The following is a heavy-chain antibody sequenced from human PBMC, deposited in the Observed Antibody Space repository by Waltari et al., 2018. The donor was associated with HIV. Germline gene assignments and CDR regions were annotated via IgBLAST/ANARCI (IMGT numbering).Heavy chain of an antibody. CDR1: GGSISSYY. V-gene: IGHV4-59*01. D-gene: IGHD3-22*01. CDR3: ARVPYDSSGLDAFDI. Sequence: QVQLQESGPGLVKPSETLSLTCTVSGGSISSYYWSWIRQPPGKGLEWIGYIYYSGSTNYNPSLKSRVTISVDTSKNQFSLKLSSVTAVDTAVYYCARVPYDSSGLDAFDIWGQGTMVTVSS. CDR2: IYYSGST. J-gene: IGHJ3*02.